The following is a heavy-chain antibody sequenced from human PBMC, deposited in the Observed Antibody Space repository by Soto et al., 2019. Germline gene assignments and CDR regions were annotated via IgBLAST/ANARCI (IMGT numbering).Heavy chain of an antibody. CDR2: ITGGGDDT. J-gene: IGHJ4*02. CDR1: GFTFSSYA. CDR3: AKGSSSSRPYYFDY. Sequence: GGSLRLSCAASGFTFSSYAMSWVRQTPGKGLEWVSAITGGGDDTYHADSVKGRFTISRDNSKSTLYLQMNTLGVEDTAVYFCAKGSSSSRPYYFDYWGQGTLVTVSS. D-gene: IGHD2-2*01. V-gene: IGHV3-23*01.